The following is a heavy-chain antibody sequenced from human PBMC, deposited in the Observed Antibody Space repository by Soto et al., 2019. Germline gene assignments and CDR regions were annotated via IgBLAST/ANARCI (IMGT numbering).Heavy chain of an antibody. CDR2: IYYSGST. CDR3: ARGTSFSSSAVSHYYYYGMDG. V-gene: IGHV4-59*12. D-gene: IGHD2-8*01. J-gene: IGHJ6*02. CDR1: GGSISSYY. Sequence: PSETLSLTCTVSGGSISSYYWSWIRQPPGKGLEWIGYIYYSGSTNYNPSLKSRVTISVDTSKNQFSLKLSSVTAADTAVYYCARGTSFSSSAVSHYYYYGMDGWGHGTTVPV.